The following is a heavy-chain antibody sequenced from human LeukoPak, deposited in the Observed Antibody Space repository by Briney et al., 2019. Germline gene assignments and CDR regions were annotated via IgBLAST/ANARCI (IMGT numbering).Heavy chain of an antibody. V-gene: IGHV4-39*01. CDR3: ARHIDSYHLYFDY. D-gene: IGHD3-16*02. CDR1: GGSISSSSYY. Sequence: SETLSLTCTVSGGSISSSSYYWGWIRQPPGKGLEWIGSIYYSGSTYYNPSLKSRVTIPVDTSKNQFSLKLSSVTAADTAVYYCARHIDSYHLYFDYWGQGTLVTVSS. CDR2: IYYSGST. J-gene: IGHJ4*02.